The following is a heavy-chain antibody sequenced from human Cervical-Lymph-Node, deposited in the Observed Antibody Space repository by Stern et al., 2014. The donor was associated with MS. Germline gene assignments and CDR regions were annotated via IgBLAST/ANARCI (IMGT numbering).Heavy chain of an antibody. Sequence: EVQLVESGPEVKTPGESLKISCKGSGYSFTNYWIGWVRKMPGKGLEWMGIIYPDDSDTRYSPSFRGQVTFSADKSISTAYLQWSSLKASDTAMYYCASAGGTYSFDYWGQGTPVTVSS. V-gene: IGHV5-51*03. CDR2: IYPDDSDT. CDR3: ASAGGTYSFDY. J-gene: IGHJ4*02. D-gene: IGHD1-26*01. CDR1: GYSFTNYW.